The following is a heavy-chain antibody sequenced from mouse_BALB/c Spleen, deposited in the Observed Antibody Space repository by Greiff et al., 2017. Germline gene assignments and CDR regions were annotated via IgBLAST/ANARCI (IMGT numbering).Heavy chain of an antibody. J-gene: IGHJ4*01. CDR2: IYPYNGGT. Sequence: EVMLVESGPELVKPGASVKISCKASGYTFTDYNMHWVKQSHGKSLEWIGYIYPYNGGTGYNQKFKSKATLTVDNSSSTAYMELRSLTSEDSAVYYCARQAGDYAMDYWGQGTSVTVSS. CDR1: GYTFTDYN. D-gene: IGHD3-2*02. CDR3: ARQAGDYAMDY. V-gene: IGHV1S29*02.